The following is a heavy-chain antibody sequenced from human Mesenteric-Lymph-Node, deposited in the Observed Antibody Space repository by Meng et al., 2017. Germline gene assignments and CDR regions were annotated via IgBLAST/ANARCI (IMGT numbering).Heavy chain of an antibody. CDR3: TRWSSASGHDY. J-gene: IGHJ4*02. CDR2: IKNDGSTT. CDR1: GFTFSSYK. V-gene: IGHV3-74*01. Sequence: GGSLRLSCAASGFTFSSYKMNWVRQAPGKGLEWVSSIKNDGSTTIYADSVKGRFTISRDNAKNTLYLQMNSLRAEDTAVYYCTRWSSASGHDYWGQGTLVTVSS. D-gene: IGHD6-19*01.